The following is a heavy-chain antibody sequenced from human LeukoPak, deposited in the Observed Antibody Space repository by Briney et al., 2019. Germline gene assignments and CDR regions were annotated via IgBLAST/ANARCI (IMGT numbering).Heavy chain of an antibody. CDR1: GFTFDDYA. CDR3: TKDSGSTGMAAAGLDY. J-gene: IGHJ4*02. V-gene: IGHV3-9*01. D-gene: IGHD6-13*01. Sequence: PGRYLRLSCAASGFTFDDYAMHWVRQAPGKGLEWVSGISWNSGTIGYADSVKGRFTISRDNAKNSLYVQLDSLRAEDTALHYCTKDSGSTGMAAAGLDYWGQGTLVTVSS. CDR2: ISWNSGTI.